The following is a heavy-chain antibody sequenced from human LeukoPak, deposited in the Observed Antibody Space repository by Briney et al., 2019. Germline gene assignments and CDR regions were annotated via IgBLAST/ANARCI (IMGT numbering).Heavy chain of an antibody. J-gene: IGHJ6*03. Sequence: SETLTLTCAVYGGSFSGYGWSWIRQPPGKGLEWIGEINHGGSTNYNPSLKSRVTISVDTSKNQFSLKLSSVTAADTAVYYCARSGDDYGDYYDYCCYMDVWGKGTTVTVSS. CDR1: GGSFSGYG. D-gene: IGHD4-17*01. CDR3: ARSGDDYGDYYDYCCYMDV. CDR2: INHGGST. V-gene: IGHV4-34*01.